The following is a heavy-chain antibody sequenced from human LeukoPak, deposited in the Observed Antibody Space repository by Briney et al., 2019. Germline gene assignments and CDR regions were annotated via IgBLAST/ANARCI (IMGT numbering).Heavy chain of an antibody. D-gene: IGHD3-22*01. V-gene: IGHV4-38-2*01. CDR3: ARAPRDSSSSNYMRRFAY. CDR2: IYHSGST. Sequence: PLETPSLTPAVSRYSPIIAKSWVGSRQPPGQGWDWTGGIYHSGSTYYHPSLKSRVTMSVDTSKNQFSLKLSSVTAADTAVYYCARAPRDSSSSNYMRRFAYWGERTLFTVSS. J-gene: IGHJ4*02. CDR1: RYSPIIAKS.